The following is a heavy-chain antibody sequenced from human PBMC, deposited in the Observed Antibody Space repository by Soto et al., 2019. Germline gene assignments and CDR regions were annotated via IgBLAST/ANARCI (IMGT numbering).Heavy chain of an antibody. CDR3: ARATSDRAMVFDH. V-gene: IGHV3-53*01. CDR1: GFTVSSNY. D-gene: IGHD5-18*01. J-gene: IGHJ4*02. Sequence: EVQLVESGGGLIQPGGSLRLSCAASGFTVSSNYMTWVRQAPGKGLEWVSVMYSGGTTYYADSVKGRFTISRDNSKNTLYLQMNSLRAEDTAVYHCARATSDRAMVFDHWGQGTLVTVSS. CDR2: MYSGGTT.